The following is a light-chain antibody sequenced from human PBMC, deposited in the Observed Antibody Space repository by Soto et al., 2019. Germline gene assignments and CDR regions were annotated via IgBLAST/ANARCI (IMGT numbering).Light chain of an antibody. V-gene: IGLV2-11*01. CDR2: DVS. J-gene: IGLJ2*01. Sequence: QSALTQPRSVSGSPGQSVTISCTGTSSDVGIYNYVSWYQQHPGKAPKLMIYDVSERPSGVPDRFSGSKSGNTASLTISGLQAGDEDDYYSSSYAESSLLLFGGGTKLTAL. CDR3: SSYAESSLLL. CDR1: SSDVGIYNY.